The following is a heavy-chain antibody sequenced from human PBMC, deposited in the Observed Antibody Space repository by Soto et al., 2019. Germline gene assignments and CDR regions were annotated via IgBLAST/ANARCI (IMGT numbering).Heavy chain of an antibody. CDR3: ARDLWWYLH. CDR1: GFTFSSHA. J-gene: IGHJ4*02. CDR2: ISGGSEGA. D-gene: IGHD2-15*01. Sequence: EVQLLESGGGLVQPGGALRLSCAASGFTFSSHAMSWVRQAPGKGLEWISSISGGSEGAYYADSVKGRFTISRDNSKNHLYLQMNSLRVEDPAVYYCARDLWWYLHWGQGTLVTVSS. V-gene: IGHV3-23*01.